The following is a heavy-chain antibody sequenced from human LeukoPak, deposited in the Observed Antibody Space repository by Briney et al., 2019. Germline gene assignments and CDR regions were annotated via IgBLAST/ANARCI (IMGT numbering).Heavy chain of an antibody. CDR3: ASTNWNYEDDAFDI. D-gene: IGHD1-7*01. V-gene: IGHV3-23*01. CDR1: GFTFSSYA. Sequence: GGSLRLSCAASGFTFSSYAMYWVRQAPGKGLEWVSGIFGSGGSTHYADSVKGRFTISRDNSKNTLYLQMNSLRAEDTAVYYCASTNWNYEDDAFDIWGQGTMVTVSS. CDR2: IFGSGGST. J-gene: IGHJ3*02.